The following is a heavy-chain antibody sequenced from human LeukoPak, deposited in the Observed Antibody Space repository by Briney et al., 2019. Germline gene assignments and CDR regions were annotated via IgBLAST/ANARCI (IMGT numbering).Heavy chain of an antibody. Sequence: ASVKVSCKASGYTFTGYYMHWVRQAPGQGLEWMGWINFNSGGTDYAQKFQGRITMTRDTSISTVYMEVSSLRSDDTAVYYCAGDYYGSARRSNWFDPWGQGTLVTVSS. CDR1: GYTFTGYY. D-gene: IGHD3-10*01. J-gene: IGHJ5*02. CDR3: AGDYYGSARRSNWFDP. CDR2: INFNSGGT. V-gene: IGHV1-2*02.